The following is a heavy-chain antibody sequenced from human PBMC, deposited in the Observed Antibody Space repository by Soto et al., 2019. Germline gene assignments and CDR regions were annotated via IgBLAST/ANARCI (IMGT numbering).Heavy chain of an antibody. Sequence: EVQLVESGGDLVQPGGSLRLSCAASGFTFSDFWMSWVRQAPGKGLDWVANIKHEGSEKYYVDSVEGRFTISRDNTKDSLYLQMTSLRAEDTAVYYCARGGSWGPDFWGQGTLGTVSS. J-gene: IGHJ4*02. CDR2: IKHEGSEK. V-gene: IGHV3-7*01. CDR3: ARGGSWGPDF. CDR1: GFTFSDFW. D-gene: IGHD2-15*01.